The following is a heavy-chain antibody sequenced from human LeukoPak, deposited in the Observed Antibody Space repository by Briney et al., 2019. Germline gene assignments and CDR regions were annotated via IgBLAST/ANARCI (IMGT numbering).Heavy chain of an antibody. CDR1: GDSVSSNSVT. J-gene: IGHJ5*02. CDR3: ARRLTQYDCFDP. Sequence: SQTLSLTCAISGDSVSSNSVTWNWIRQSPSRGLEWLGETYYWSTWYNDYAVSVRGRITVNPDTSKNQFSLHLNSVTPEDTAVYYCARRLTQYDCFDPWGQGILVTVSS. D-gene: IGHD2-2*01. CDR2: TYYWSTWYN. V-gene: IGHV6-1*01.